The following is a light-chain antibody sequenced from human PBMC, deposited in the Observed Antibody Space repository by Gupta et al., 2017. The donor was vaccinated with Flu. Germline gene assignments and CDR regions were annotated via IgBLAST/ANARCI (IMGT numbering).Light chain of an antibody. Sequence: HSALTQPRPVAGSPGQSVAISCTGTSSDVGAYNYVSWYQQHPGKDPKLMIDEVSKRPPGVPDRFSGSKSGNTASLTIAGRQAEDEDDYYCGSYAGRRVFGTGTKVTVL. V-gene: IGLV2-11*01. J-gene: IGLJ1*01. CDR1: SSDVGAYNY. CDR2: EVS. CDR3: GSYAGRRV.